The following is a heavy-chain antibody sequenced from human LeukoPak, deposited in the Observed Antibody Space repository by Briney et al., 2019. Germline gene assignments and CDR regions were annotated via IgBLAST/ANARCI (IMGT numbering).Heavy chain of an antibody. CDR1: GFTFSSYA. J-gene: IGHJ3*02. CDR2: ISYDGSNK. D-gene: IGHD3-22*01. Sequence: GGSLRLSCAASGFTFSSYAMHWVRQAPGKGLEWVAVISYDGSNKYYADSVKGRFTISRDNSKNTLYLQMNSLRAEDTAVYYCARERTYYYDSSGYFYAFDIWGQGTMVTVSS. CDR3: ARERTYYYDSSGYFYAFDI. V-gene: IGHV3-30*04.